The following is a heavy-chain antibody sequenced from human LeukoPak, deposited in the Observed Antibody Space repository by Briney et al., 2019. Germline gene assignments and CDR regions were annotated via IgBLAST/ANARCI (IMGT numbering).Heavy chain of an antibody. CDR2: IIPIFGTA. D-gene: IGHD5-18*01. CDR3: ARGYADTAMVYYFDY. J-gene: IGHJ4*02. V-gene: IGHV1-69*13. CDR1: GGTFSSYA. Sequence: GASVKVSCKDSGGTFSSYAISWVRQAPGQGLEWMGGIIPIFGTANYAQKFQGRVTITADESTSTAYMELSSLRSEDTAVYYCARGYADTAMVYYFDYWGQGTLVTVSS.